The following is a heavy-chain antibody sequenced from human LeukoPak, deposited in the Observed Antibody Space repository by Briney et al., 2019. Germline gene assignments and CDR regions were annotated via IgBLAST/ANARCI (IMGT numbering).Heavy chain of an antibody. CDR1: GPSISRYY. J-gene: IGHJ4*02. CDR3: ARVQETPMGSYFDS. D-gene: IGHD5-18*01. V-gene: IGHV4-4*07. Sequence: KPSETLSLTCSVSGPSISRYYWSWIRQPAGKGLEWIGRIYTSGSTNYNPSLKSRVTISVDRSKNQFSLKVSSVTAADTAVYYCARVQETPMGSYFDSWGQGTLVTISS. CDR2: IYTSGST.